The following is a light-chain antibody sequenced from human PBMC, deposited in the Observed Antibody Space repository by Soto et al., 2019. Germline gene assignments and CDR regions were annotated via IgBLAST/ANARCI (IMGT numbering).Light chain of an antibody. J-gene: IGKJ4*01. V-gene: IGKV3-20*01. CDR3: QQYASSPLLT. Sequence: EIVLTQSPGTLSLSPVETSALSFRASQTIGRTYLAWYQQKPGQAPRLLIFGTSSRATGIPDRFSGSGSGTDFTLSISRLEPEDFAVYYCQQYASSPLLTFGGGTKVDIK. CDR2: GTS. CDR1: QTIGRTY.